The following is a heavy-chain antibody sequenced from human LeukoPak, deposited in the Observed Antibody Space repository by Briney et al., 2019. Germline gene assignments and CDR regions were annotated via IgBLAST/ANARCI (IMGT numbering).Heavy chain of an antibody. J-gene: IGHJ4*02. Sequence: GGSLRLSCAASGLTFSSYAMTWVRQAPGKGLEWVSTISSSGGTTHYADSVKGRFTISRDNSKNTLYLQMNSLRAEDTAVYYCANAPVYSSSWYGFYYWGQGTQVTVSS. CDR1: GLTFSSYA. V-gene: IGHV3-23*01. CDR3: ANAPVYSSSWYGFYY. D-gene: IGHD6-13*01. CDR2: ISSSGGTT.